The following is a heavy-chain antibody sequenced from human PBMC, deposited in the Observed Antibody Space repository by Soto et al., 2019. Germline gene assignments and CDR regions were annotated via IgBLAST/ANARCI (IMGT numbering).Heavy chain of an antibody. J-gene: IGHJ4*02. CDR1: GGSISSYY. Sequence: SETLSLTCTVSGGSISSYYWSWIRQPPGKGLEWIGYIYYSGSTNYNPSLKSRVTISVDTSKNQFSLKLSSVTAADTAVYYCARGIAVVEYFDYWGQGTLVTVSS. D-gene: IGHD6-19*01. CDR3: ARGIAVVEYFDY. CDR2: IYYSGST. V-gene: IGHV4-59*01.